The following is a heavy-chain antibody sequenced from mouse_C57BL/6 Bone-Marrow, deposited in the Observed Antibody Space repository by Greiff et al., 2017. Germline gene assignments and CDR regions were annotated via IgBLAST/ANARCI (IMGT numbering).Heavy chain of an antibody. CDR1: GFTFSSYA. CDR3: TSTTGYYFDY. D-gene: IGHD4-1*02. V-gene: IGHV5-9-1*02. J-gene: IGHJ2*01. CDR2: ISSGGDYI. Sequence: EVQRVESGEGLVKPGGSLKLSCAASGFTFSSYAMSWVRQTPEKRLEWVAYISSGGDYIYYADTVKGRFTISRDNARNTLYLQMSSLKSEDTAMYYCTSTTGYYFDYWGQGTTLTVSA.